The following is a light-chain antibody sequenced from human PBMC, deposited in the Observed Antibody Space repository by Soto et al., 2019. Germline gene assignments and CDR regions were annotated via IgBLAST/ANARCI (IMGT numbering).Light chain of an antibody. CDR2: DAS. CDR3: QQYRSYSPLT. J-gene: IGKJ4*01. V-gene: IGKV1-5*01. CDR1: QSIGSW. Sequence: DIQMTQSPSTLSASVGDRVTITCRASQSIGSWLAWYQQKPGKAPKLLIYDASRLESGVPSRFSGSGSGTEYIITISSLQPDDFATDYCQQYRSYSPLTFGGGTKVEIK.